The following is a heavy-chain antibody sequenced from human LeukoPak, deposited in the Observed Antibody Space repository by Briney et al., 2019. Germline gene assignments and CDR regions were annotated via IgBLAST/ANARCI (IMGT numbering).Heavy chain of an antibody. J-gene: IGHJ4*02. D-gene: IGHD5-12*01. Sequence: WASVTVSCKASGGTFSSYAISWVRPAPGQGLEWMGRIIPILGIANYAQKFQGRVTITADKSTSTAYMELSSLRSEDTAVYYCARMYSGYDSCYFDYWGQGTLVTVSS. CDR2: IIPILGIA. CDR1: GGTFSSYA. CDR3: ARMYSGYDSCYFDY. V-gene: IGHV1-69*04.